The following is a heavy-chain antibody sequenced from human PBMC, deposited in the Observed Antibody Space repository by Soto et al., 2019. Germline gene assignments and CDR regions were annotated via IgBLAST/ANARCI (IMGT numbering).Heavy chain of an antibody. CDR1: GFSVTNSY. J-gene: IGHJ6*02. Sequence: AGGSLRLSCTASGFSVTNSYINWVRQAPGKGLEWVSILYSSGTTYYADSVRGRYNVTRDHYKHTLFLHMNSLRADDTAVYYCARDWSKLSYNSPYYYAMDVWGQGTTVTVSS. CDR3: ARDWSKLSYNSPYYYAMDV. CDR2: LYSSGTT. D-gene: IGHD2-2*02. V-gene: IGHV3-53*01.